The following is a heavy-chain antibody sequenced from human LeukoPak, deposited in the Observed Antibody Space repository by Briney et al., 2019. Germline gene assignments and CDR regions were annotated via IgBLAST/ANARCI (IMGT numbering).Heavy chain of an antibody. CDR3: ARAMTTMTVNWFDP. V-gene: IGHV1-2*06. D-gene: IGHD4-17*01. CDR1: GYTFTGYY. CDR2: INPNSGGT. Sequence: ASVKVSCKASGYTFTGYYMHWVRQAPGQGLEWMGRINPNSGGTNYAQKFQGRVTMTRDTSISTAYMELSRLRSDDTAVYYCARAMTTMTVNWFDPWGQGTLVTVSS. J-gene: IGHJ5*02.